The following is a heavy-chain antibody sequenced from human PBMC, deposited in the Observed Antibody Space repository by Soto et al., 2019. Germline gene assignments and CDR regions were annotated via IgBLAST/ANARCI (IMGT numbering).Heavy chain of an antibody. CDR2: ISAYNGNT. D-gene: IGHD4-4*01. V-gene: IGHV1-18*01. CDR3: ARDLIRTTVKPNNWFDP. CDR1: GYTFASYG. Sequence: ASVKVSCKASGYTFASYGISWVRQAPGQGLEWMGWISAYNGNTNYAQKLQGRVTMTTDTSTSTAYMELRSLRSDDTAVYYCARDLIRTTVKPNNWFDPWGQGTLVTV. J-gene: IGHJ5*02.